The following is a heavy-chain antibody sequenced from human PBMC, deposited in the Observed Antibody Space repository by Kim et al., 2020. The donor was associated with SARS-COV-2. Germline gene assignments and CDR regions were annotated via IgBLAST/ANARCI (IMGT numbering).Heavy chain of an antibody. V-gene: IGHV3-7*03. CDR2: TNQDGSDK. Sequence: GGSLRLSCAASGFTFSSYWISWVRQAPGKGLEWVANTNQDGSDKYYVDSVKGRFTISRDNAKNSLYLQMNSLRVEDTAVYDCARGGTIYWGQGNLVTVSS. J-gene: IGHJ4*02. CDR1: GFTFSSYW. CDR3: ARGGTIY. D-gene: IGHD2-8*01.